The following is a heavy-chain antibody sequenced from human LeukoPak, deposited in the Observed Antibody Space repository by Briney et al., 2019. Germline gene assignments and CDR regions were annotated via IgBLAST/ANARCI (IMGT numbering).Heavy chain of an antibody. CDR1: RFTFSSYN. J-gene: IGHJ3*02. D-gene: IGHD3-22*01. V-gene: IGHV3-48*02. CDR3: AREGGWGYDSSGLDAFDI. CDR2: ISSSSGTI. Sequence: GGSLRLSCAASRFTFSSYNMKWVRQAPGKGLEWVSYISSSSGTIYYADSVKGRFTISRDNAKNSLYLQMNSLRDEDTAVYYCAREGGWGYDSSGLDAFDIWGQGTMVTVSS.